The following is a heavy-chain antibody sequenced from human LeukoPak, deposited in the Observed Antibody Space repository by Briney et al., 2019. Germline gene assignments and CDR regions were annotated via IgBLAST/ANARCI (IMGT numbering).Heavy chain of an antibody. CDR1: GFTFSTYI. V-gene: IGHV3-21*01. D-gene: IGHD4/OR15-4a*01. J-gene: IGHJ4*02. Sequence: PGGSLRLSCGASGFTFSTYIMNWVRHPPGKGLEWVSSISGGSSYIRYTDSVKGRFTISRDNVKNSVYLQMNNLRVEDTAVYFCAIAHDANSASLHYWGQGNLVTVSS. CDR3: AIAHDANSASLHY. CDR2: ISGGSSYI.